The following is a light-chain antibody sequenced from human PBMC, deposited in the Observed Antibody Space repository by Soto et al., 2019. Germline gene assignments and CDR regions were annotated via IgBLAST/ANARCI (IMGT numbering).Light chain of an antibody. J-gene: IGLJ1*01. Sequence: QSVLTQPASVSGSPGQSITISCTGTSSDVGGYNYVSWYQQHPGKAPKLMIYDVSNRPSGVSNRFSGSKSGNTASLTISGLQAADEADYYCSSSTSSSLYVFGTGTKLTVL. CDR1: SSDVGGYNY. V-gene: IGLV2-14*01. CDR3: SSSTSSSLYV. CDR2: DVS.